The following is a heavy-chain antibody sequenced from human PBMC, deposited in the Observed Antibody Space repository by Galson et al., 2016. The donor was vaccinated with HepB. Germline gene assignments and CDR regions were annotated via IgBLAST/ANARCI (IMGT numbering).Heavy chain of an antibody. J-gene: IGHJ6*02. Sequence: SVKVSCKASGYSFMSYGISWVRQAPGQGFEWMGWVNTHNGNTNFAQKLQDRVALTTDSSTTTAYMELRSLKSDDTAVYFCARDRTGLTPNFYYGMDVWGQGTTVTVSS. D-gene: IGHD1-14*01. CDR1: GYSFMSYG. V-gene: IGHV1-18*01. CDR2: VNTHNGNT. CDR3: ARDRTGLTPNFYYGMDV.